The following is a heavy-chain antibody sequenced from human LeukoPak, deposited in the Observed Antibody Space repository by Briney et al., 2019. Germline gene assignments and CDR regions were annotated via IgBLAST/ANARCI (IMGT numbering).Heavy chain of an antibody. J-gene: IGHJ6*02. D-gene: IGHD3-22*01. CDR1: GYTFINYD. Sequence: GASVKVSCKTSGYTFINYDINWVRQATGQGLEWMGWMNPKSGNTGSAQRFQGRVTMTRDTSISTAYMELSSLASEDTAVYYCAKDAPESGYYYQRLTYYYYGMDVWGQGTTVTVSS. CDR2: MNPKSGNT. CDR3: AKDAPESGYYYQRLTYYYYGMDV. V-gene: IGHV1-8*01.